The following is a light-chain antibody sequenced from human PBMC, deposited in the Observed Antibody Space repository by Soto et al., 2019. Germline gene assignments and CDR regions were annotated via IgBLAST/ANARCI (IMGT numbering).Light chain of an antibody. CDR3: SSYTIRSTYV. Sequence: QSALTQPASVSGSPGQSITISCTGTSSDVGGYIWVSWYQHHPGKAPKLIIYDVNNRPSGVSGRFSGSKSGNTASLTISGLQTEDEAEYYCSSYTIRSTYVLGSGTKLTVL. CDR2: DVN. V-gene: IGLV2-14*01. CDR1: SSDVGGYIW. J-gene: IGLJ1*01.